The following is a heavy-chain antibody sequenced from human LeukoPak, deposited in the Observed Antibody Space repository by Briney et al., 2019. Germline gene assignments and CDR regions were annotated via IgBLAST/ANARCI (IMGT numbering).Heavy chain of an antibody. CDR2: VSYRGST. CDR3: ARLRTYCTTTTCYESFDS. V-gene: IGHV4-59*01. J-gene: IGHJ4*02. Sequence: SETLSLTCAVYGGSFSSYYWTWIRQPPGKTLEWIAYVSYRGSTNYNPSLKSRVTISVGTSKNLFSLELSSVTAADTAVYYCARLRTYCTTTTCYESFDSWGQGTLVAVSS. D-gene: IGHD2-2*01. CDR1: GGSFSSYY.